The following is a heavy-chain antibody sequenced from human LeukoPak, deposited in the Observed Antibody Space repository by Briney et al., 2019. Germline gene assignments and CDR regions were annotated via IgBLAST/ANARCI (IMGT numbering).Heavy chain of an antibody. CDR2: IIPIFGTA. CDR1: GGTFSSYA. V-gene: IGHV1-69*05. J-gene: IGHJ6*03. D-gene: IGHD2-2*01. CDR3: ASRYCSSTSCYAHPYYMDV. Sequence: ASVKVSCKASGGTFSSYAISWVRQAPGQGLEWMGGIIPIFGTANYAQKFQGRVTITTDESTSTAYMELSSLRSEDTAVYYCASRYCSSTSCYAHPYYMDVWGKGTTVTVSS.